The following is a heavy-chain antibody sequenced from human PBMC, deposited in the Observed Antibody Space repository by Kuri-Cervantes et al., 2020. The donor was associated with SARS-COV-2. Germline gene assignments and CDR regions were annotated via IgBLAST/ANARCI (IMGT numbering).Heavy chain of an antibody. CDR1: GYTFTSYG. D-gene: IGHD1-7*01. CDR3: ARELTYNWNYVGHDAFDI. V-gene: IGHV1-18*01. CDR2: ISAYNGNT. J-gene: IGHJ3*02. Sequence: ASVKVSCKASGYTFTSYGISWVRQAPGQGLEWMGWISAYNGNTNYAQKLQGRVTMTTDTSTSTAYMELRRLRSDDTAVYYCARELTYNWNYVGHDAFDIWGQGTMVTVSS.